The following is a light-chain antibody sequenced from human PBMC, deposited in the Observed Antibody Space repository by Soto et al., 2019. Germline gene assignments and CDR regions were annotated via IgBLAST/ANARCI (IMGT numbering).Light chain of an antibody. J-gene: IGKJ1*01. CDR1: QSVSSY. V-gene: IGKV3-11*01. CDR3: QQRSNWPPWT. Sequence: EIVLTQSPATLSLSPGERATLSCRASQSVSSYLAWCQQKPGQAPRLLLYDASNRATGIPARFSGSGSGTDLTLTISSLETEDFAVYYCQQRSNWPPWTFGQGTKVDIK. CDR2: DAS.